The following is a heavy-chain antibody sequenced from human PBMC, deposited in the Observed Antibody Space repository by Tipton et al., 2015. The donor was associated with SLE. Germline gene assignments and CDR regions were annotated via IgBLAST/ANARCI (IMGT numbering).Heavy chain of an antibody. D-gene: IGHD3-3*01. Sequence: TLSLTCTVSGGSINSFYWSWIRQPPGKGLEWIGNINYSGTTYFNPSLKTRVTISVDRSMVHFSLRLTSVTAADTAVYYCARAIGVNYFNFWGQGILVNVSP. J-gene: IGHJ4*02. V-gene: IGHV4-59*12. CDR3: ARAIGVNYFNF. CDR1: GGSINSFY. CDR2: INYSGTT.